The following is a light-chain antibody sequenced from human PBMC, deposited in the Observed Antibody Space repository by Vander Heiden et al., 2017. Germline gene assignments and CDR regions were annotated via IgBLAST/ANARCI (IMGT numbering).Light chain of an antibody. Sequence: TQSPSTLSASVGDRVTITCRASQSISSWLAWYQQKPGKAPKLLIYKASSLESGVPSRFSGSGSGTEFTLTISSLQPDDFTTYYCQQYNSTPRTFGQGTKVEI. CDR2: KAS. V-gene: IGKV1-5*03. CDR3: QQYNSTPRT. CDR1: QSISSW. J-gene: IGKJ1*01.